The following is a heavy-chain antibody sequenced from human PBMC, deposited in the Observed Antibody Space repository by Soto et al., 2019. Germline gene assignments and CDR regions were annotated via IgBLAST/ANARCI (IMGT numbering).Heavy chain of an antibody. CDR1: GGSISSYY. CDR2: IYYSGST. CDR3: ARRAVTSPYYYYYMDV. D-gene: IGHD4-17*01. V-gene: IGHV4-59*08. J-gene: IGHJ6*03. Sequence: PSETLSLTCTVSGGSISSYYWNWIRQPPGKGLEWIGYIYYSGSTNYNPSLKSRVTISVDTSKNQFSLKLSSVTAADTAVYYCARRAVTSPYYYYYMDVWGKGTTVTVSS.